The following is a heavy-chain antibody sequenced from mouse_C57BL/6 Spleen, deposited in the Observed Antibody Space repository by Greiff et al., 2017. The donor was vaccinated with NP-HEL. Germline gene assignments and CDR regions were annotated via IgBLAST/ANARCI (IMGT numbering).Heavy chain of an antibody. V-gene: IGHV5-17*01. J-gene: IGHJ3*01. CDR1: GFTFSDYG. CDR3: ANSNSAWFAY. D-gene: IGHD2-5*01. CDR2: ISSGSSTI. Sequence: DVMLVESGGGLVKPGGSLKLSCAASGFTFSDYGMHWVRQAPEKGLEWVAYISSGSSTIYYADTVKGRFTISRDNAKNTLFLQMTSLRSEDTAMYYCANSNSAWFAYWGQGTLVTVSA.